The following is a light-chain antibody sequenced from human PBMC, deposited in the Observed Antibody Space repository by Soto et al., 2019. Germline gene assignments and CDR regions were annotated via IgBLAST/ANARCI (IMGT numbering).Light chain of an antibody. V-gene: IGKV3-15*01. J-gene: IGKJ4*01. CDR3: QQYKNWPPLT. Sequence: EIVMTQSPATLSVSPGETATLSCRASQSVSYNLAWYQQKPGQGPRLLIYGAFTRATGIPARFSRSGSGTDFTLTISSLQSEDLAVYYCQQYKNWPPLTFGGGTKVEIK. CDR2: GAF. CDR1: QSVSYN.